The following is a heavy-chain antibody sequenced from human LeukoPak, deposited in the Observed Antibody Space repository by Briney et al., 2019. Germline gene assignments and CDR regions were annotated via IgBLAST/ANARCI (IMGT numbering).Heavy chain of an antibody. CDR2: ISGSGGST. V-gene: IGHV3-23*01. D-gene: IGHD3-22*01. CDR3: AKHADSSGRPRARFDY. J-gene: IGHJ4*02. CDR1: GFTVSSNY. Sequence: PGGSLRLSCAASGFTVSSNYMSWVRQAPGKGLEWVSSISGSGGSTYYADSVKGRFTVSKDNSKSTLYLQVNSLRAEDTAEYYCAKHADSSGRPRARFDYWGQGTLVTVSS.